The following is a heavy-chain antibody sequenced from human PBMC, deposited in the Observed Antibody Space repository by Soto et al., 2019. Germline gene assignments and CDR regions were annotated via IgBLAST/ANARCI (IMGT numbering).Heavy chain of an antibody. Sequence: PGGSLRLSCAASGFTFSDYYMSWIRQAPGKGLEWISHISDSATTMYYADSVKGRFTTSRDNARKSLFLHMNSLRAEDTAVYYCARDTAFISSGLFNPWGQGTLVTVSS. CDR1: GFTFSDYY. V-gene: IGHV3-11*01. CDR3: ARDTAFISSGLFNP. J-gene: IGHJ5*02. D-gene: IGHD5-12*01. CDR2: ISDSATTM.